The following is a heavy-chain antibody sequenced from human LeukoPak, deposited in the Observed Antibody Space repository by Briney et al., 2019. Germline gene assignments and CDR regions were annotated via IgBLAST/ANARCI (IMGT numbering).Heavy chain of an antibody. V-gene: IGHV3-30*01. D-gene: IGHD5-24*01. CDR3: ARDGYIEGFDY. J-gene: IGHJ4*02. Sequence: GGSLRLSCAASGFTFSSYAMHWVRQAPGKGLEWVAGISYDGSNKYYADSVKGGFTISRDNSKNTLYLQMNRLRAEDTAVYYCARDGYIEGFDYWGQGTLVTVSS. CDR2: ISYDGSNK. CDR1: GFTFSSYA.